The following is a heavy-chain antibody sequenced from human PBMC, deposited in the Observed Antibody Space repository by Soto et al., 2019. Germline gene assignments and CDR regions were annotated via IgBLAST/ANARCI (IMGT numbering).Heavy chain of an antibody. V-gene: IGHV4-30-4*08. CDR2: IYYSGST. Sequence: SETLSLTCIVSGDSISSGAYYWIWIRRAPGKGLEWIGYIYYSGSTYYNPSLKSRVTISIDTSKNQFSLKLSSVTAADTAVYYCARMVGATSSWFDPWGQGTLVTVSS. CDR3: ARMVGATSSWFDP. J-gene: IGHJ5*02. CDR1: GDSISSGAYY. D-gene: IGHD1-26*01.